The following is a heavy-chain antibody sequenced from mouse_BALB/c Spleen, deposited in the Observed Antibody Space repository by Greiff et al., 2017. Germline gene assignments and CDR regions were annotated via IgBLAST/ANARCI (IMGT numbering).Heavy chain of an antibody. Sequence: EVKLEESGGGLVQPGGSMKLSCVASGFTFSNYWMNWVRQSPEKGLEWVAEIRLKSNNYETHYAESVKGRFTISRDDSKSSVYLQMNNLRAEDTGIYYCTRDYRYDEYYYAMDYWGQGTSVTVSS. D-gene: IGHD2-14*01. CDR3: TRDYRYDEYYYAMDY. CDR2: IRLKSNNYET. J-gene: IGHJ4*01. V-gene: IGHV6-6*02. CDR1: GFTFSNYW.